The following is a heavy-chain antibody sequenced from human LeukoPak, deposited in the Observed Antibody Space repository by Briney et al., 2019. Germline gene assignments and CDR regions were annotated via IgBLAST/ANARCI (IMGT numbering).Heavy chain of an antibody. V-gene: IGHV3-23*01. CDR3: AKDAAMVSHFLH. Sequence: GGSLRLSCAASGFIFSSSWMSWVRQAPGKGLEWVSAISGSGGSTYYADSVKGRFTISRDNSKNTLYLQMNSLRAEDTAVYYCAKDAAMVSHFLHWGQGTLVTVSS. D-gene: IGHD5-18*01. CDR2: ISGSGGST. J-gene: IGHJ1*01. CDR1: GFIFSSSW.